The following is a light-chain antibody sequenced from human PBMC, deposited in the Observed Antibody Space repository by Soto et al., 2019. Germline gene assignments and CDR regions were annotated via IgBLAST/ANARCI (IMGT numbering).Light chain of an antibody. Sequence: DIVMTQSPDSLAVSLDERATINCKSSQSVLYSSNNKNYLAWYQQKPGQPPKLLIYWASTRESGVPDRFSGSGSGTDFTLTISSLQAEDVAVYYCQQYYNTPYTLGQGTKLEIK. CDR2: WAS. CDR1: QSVLYSSNNKNY. CDR3: QQYYNTPYT. V-gene: IGKV4-1*01. J-gene: IGKJ2*01.